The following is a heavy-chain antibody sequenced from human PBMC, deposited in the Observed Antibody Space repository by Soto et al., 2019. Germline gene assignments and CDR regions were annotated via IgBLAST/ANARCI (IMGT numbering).Heavy chain of an antibody. CDR2: IFYSGNT. D-gene: IGHD4-17*01. Sequence: QVHLQESGPGLVKPSETLSLTCTVSGGYITNYYWSWIRQPPGKGLEWIGYIFYSGNTNYNPSLRSRVTISVDPSKNQFSLRLSSVTAADTAVYYCARDSGYGDPFDYWGQGTLVTVSS. CDR3: ARDSGYGDPFDY. V-gene: IGHV4-59*01. CDR1: GGYITNYY. J-gene: IGHJ4*02.